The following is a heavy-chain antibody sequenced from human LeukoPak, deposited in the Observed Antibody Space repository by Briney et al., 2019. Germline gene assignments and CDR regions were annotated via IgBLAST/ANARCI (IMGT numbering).Heavy chain of an antibody. CDR3: ARDTYYYDSSGYYY. CDR1: GFTFISYS. CDR2: ISSSSSYI. D-gene: IGHD3-22*01. Sequence: GGALRLSCSASGFTFISYSMNWVRQAPGKGLEGVSPISSSSSYIYYADSVKGRFTISRDNAKNSLYLQMNSLRAEDTAVYYCARDTYYYDSSGYYYWGQGTLVTVSS. J-gene: IGHJ4*02. V-gene: IGHV3-21*01.